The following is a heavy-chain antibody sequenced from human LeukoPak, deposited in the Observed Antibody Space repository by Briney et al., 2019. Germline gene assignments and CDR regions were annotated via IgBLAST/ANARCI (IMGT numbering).Heavy chain of an antibody. V-gene: IGHV3-23*01. Sequence: GGSLRLSSSDSGFTFSSYPKGWVRQTPGKGLEWVSAISGSGADTYYVDSVKGRFTVSRDNSKNTLHLQMNSLRAEDTAVYYCAKGSHSSGWYTLDDWSPGMLVTVSS. CDR2: ISGSGADT. J-gene: IGHJ4*02. D-gene: IGHD6-19*01. CDR1: GFTFSSYP. CDR3: AKGSHSSGWYTLDD.